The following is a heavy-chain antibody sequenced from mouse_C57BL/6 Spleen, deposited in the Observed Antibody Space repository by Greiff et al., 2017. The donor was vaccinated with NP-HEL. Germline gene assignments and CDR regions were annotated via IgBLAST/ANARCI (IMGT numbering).Heavy chain of an antibody. J-gene: IGHJ2*01. Sequence: QVQLQQSGAELVRPGTSVKVSCKASGYAFTNYLIEWVKQRPGQGLEWIGVINPGSGGTNYNEKFKGKATLTADKSSSTAYMQLSSLTSEDSAVYFCARKGSSGPSDYWGQGTTLTVSS. CDR2: INPGSGGT. D-gene: IGHD3-2*02. CDR3: ARKGSSGPSDY. CDR1: GYAFTNYL. V-gene: IGHV1-54*01.